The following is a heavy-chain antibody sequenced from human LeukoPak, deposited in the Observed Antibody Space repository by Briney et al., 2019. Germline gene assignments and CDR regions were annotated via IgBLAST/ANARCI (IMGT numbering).Heavy chain of an antibody. CDR1: GFTFSSYW. Sequence: GGSLRLSCAASGFTFSSYWMHWVRQAPGKGLVWVSRINSDGSSTSYADPVKGRFTISRDNAKNTLYLQMNSLRAEDTAVYYCARSWGYCSSTSCEREYGMDVWGQGTTVTVSS. CDR3: ARSWGYCSSTSCEREYGMDV. J-gene: IGHJ6*02. V-gene: IGHV3-74*01. D-gene: IGHD2-2*01. CDR2: INSDGSST.